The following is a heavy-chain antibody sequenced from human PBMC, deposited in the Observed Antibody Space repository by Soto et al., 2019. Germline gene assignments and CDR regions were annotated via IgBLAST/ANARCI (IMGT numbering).Heavy chain of an antibody. CDR3: ARGPIGYRYGYDY. Sequence: PSETLSLTCAVYGGSFSGYYWSWIRQPPGKGLEWIGEINHSGSTNYNPSLKSRVTISVDTSKNQFSLKLSSVTAADTAVYYCARGPIGYRYGYDYWGQGTLVTVSS. CDR1: GGSFSGYY. J-gene: IGHJ4*02. D-gene: IGHD5-18*01. CDR2: INHSGST. V-gene: IGHV4-34*01.